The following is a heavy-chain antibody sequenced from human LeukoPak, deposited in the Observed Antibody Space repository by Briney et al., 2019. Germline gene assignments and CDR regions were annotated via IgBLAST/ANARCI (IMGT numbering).Heavy chain of an antibody. V-gene: IGHV4-39*01. D-gene: IGHD1-26*01. J-gene: IGHJ3*02. CDR1: GGPISGSSYY. CDR3: ARVKVGVWGVFDT. Sequence: SETLSLTCTVSGGPISGSSYYWGWIRQPPGRGLEWIGNIYYTGSTYYNPSLKSRVTISVDTSKNQFSLKLSSVTAADTAVYYCARVKVGVWGVFDTWGQGTMVTVSS. CDR2: IYYTGST.